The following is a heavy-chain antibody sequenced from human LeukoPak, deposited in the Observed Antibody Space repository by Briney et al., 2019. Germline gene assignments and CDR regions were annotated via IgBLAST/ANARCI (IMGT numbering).Heavy chain of an antibody. Sequence: SETLSLTCAVSGYSISSDYYWGWIRQPPGKVLEWFGRIYHSGSTYYTPSVKSRVTISLDTSKNKFSLKLSSVTAADTAVYYCVRDGTMGYWFDPWGQGTLVSVSS. J-gene: IGHJ5*02. CDR2: IYHSGST. D-gene: IGHD4/OR15-4a*01. V-gene: IGHV4-38-2*01. CDR1: GYSISSDYY. CDR3: VRDGTMGYWFDP.